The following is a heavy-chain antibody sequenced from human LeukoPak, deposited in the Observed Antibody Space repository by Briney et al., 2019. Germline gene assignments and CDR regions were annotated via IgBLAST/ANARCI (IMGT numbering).Heavy chain of an antibody. CDR2: IHKSGST. Sequence: SETLSLTCKVSLGSINNYYWSWIRQPAGKGLEWIGRIHKSGSTYYSPSLKSRVTMAIDTSKNQFSLQLSAVSAADTAIYYCARVFGRNSLDYWGQGTLVAVSS. V-gene: IGHV4-4*07. D-gene: IGHD1-14*01. CDR3: ARVFGRNSLDY. J-gene: IGHJ4*02. CDR1: LGSINNYY.